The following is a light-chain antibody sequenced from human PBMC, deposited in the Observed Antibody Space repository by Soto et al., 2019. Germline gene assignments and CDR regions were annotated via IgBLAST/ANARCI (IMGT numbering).Light chain of an antibody. Sequence: EIVMTQSPATLSVSPGERATLSCRASQSVTSNLAWYQQKPGQAPRLLIYGASTRATGIPARFSGSGSWTEFTLTISSLQSEDFAVYYCQQYYNWPPLTFGGGTNVEIK. CDR3: QQYYNWPPLT. CDR2: GAS. CDR1: QSVTSN. J-gene: IGKJ4*01. V-gene: IGKV3-15*01.